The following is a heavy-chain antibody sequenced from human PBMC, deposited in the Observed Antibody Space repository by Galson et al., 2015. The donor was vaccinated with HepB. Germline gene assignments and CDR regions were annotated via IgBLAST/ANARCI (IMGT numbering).Heavy chain of an antibody. V-gene: IGHV1-69*13. CDR1: GGTFSNFA. D-gene: IGHD3-10*01. CDR2: IVPIFGTP. Sequence: SVKVSCKASGGTFSNFAISWVRQAPGQGLEGMGGIVPIFGTPNYARRFQGRVTITADESTSTAYMELNSLRSDDTAVYYCARAFHYASGSYYSPYYFWGQGTLVTVSS. CDR3: ARAFHYASGSYYSPYYF. J-gene: IGHJ4*02.